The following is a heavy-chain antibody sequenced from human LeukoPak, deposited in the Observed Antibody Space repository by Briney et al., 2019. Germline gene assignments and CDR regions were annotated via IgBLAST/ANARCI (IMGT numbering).Heavy chain of an antibody. J-gene: IGHJ1*01. Sequence: GGSLRLSCAASGFTFSSYAMSWVRQAPGKGLEWVSAISGSGGSTYYADSVKGRFTISRDNSKNTLYLQMNSLRAEDTAVYYCAKVGETYCGGDCYSEYFQHWGQGTLVTVSS. V-gene: IGHV3-23*01. CDR3: AKVGETYCGGDCYSEYFQH. D-gene: IGHD2-21*02. CDR2: ISGSGGST. CDR1: GFTFSSYA.